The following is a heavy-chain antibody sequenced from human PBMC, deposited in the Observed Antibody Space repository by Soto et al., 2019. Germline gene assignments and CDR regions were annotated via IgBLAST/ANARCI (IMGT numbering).Heavy chain of an antibody. Sequence: QVQLVQSGAEVKRPGASVKISCKASGYSFMNYAMHWVRQAPVQGLEWIGWIHTCDGKTKYSQKLQGRVTITRDTSASIAYMELSSLRFEDAAVYYCARVPRYSADVVEVPAVMYDKWFDPWGQGTLVTVSS. D-gene: IGHD2-2*01. V-gene: IGHV1-3*04. J-gene: IGHJ5*02. CDR2: IHTCDGKT. CDR1: GYSFMNYA. CDR3: ARVPRYSADVVEVPAVMYDKWFDP.